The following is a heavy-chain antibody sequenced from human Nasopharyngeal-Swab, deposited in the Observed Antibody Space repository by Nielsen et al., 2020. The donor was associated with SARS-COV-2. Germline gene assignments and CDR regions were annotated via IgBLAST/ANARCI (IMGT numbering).Heavy chain of an antibody. D-gene: IGHD1-26*01. CDR2: INWNGGST. CDR1: GFTFSSHA. Sequence: GESLKISCAASGFTFSSHAMSWVRQAPGKGLEWVSGINWNGGSTDYADSVKGRFTISRDNVKKSLFLQMNSLRAEDTALYFCAREPQYSGSLLLDYWGQGTVVTVSS. CDR3: AREPQYSGSLLLDY. J-gene: IGHJ4*02. V-gene: IGHV3-20*04.